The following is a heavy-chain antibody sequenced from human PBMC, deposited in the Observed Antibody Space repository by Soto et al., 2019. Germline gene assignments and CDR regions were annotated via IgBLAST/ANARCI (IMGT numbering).Heavy chain of an antibody. Sequence: KSSETLSLTCIVSGGSISSYYWSWIRQPPGKGLEWIGYIYYSGTTNYSPSLKSRVTISVDTSKNQFSLKLSSVTAADTAVYYCAGRGPPNYFDYWGQGTLVTVSS. D-gene: IGHD6-25*01. J-gene: IGHJ4*02. V-gene: IGHV4-59*01. CDR2: IYYSGTT. CDR3: AGRGPPNYFDY. CDR1: GGSISSYY.